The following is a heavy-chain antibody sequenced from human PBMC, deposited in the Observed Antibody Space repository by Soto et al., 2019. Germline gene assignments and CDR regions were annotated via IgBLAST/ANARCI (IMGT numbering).Heavy chain of an antibody. J-gene: IGHJ2*01. CDR3: ARFNLFFDP. CDR1: GGSISSYY. Sequence: QVQLQESGPGLVKPSETLSLTCTVSGGSISSYYWSWIRQPPGKGLEWIGYIYYSGSTNYNPSLTGRATRSVDTSKNQFSLKLSSVTAADTALYYCARFNLFFDPWGRGTLVSVSS. CDR2: IYYSGST. V-gene: IGHV4-59*12.